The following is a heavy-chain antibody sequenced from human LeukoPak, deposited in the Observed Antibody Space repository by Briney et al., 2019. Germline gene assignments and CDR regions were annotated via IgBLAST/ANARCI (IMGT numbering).Heavy chain of an antibody. V-gene: IGHV1-18*01. CDR1: GYTFTSYG. CDR3: AGAYYYDGSGYPSTLWY. CDR2: ISAYNGNT. D-gene: IGHD3-22*01. J-gene: IGHJ4*02. Sequence: ASVKVSCKASGYTFTSYGISWVRQAPGQGLEWMGWISAYNGNTNYAQKLQGRVTMTTDTSTSTAYMELRSLRSDDTAVYYCAGAYYYDGSGYPSTLWYWGQGTLVTVSS.